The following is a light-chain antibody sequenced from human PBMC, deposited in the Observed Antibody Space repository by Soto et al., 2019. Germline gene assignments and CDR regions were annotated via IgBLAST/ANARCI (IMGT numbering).Light chain of an antibody. J-gene: IGKJ4*01. Sequence: EIVMTQSPATLSVSPGERATLSCRASQSVSSNLARYQQKPGQTPKLLIYVASTRATGIPARFSGSGSGTEFTLPVSSLQPKDFAVYYYQQDNVWPLTFGGGTKVEVK. CDR1: QSVSSN. CDR3: QQDNVWPLT. CDR2: VAS. V-gene: IGKV3-15*01.